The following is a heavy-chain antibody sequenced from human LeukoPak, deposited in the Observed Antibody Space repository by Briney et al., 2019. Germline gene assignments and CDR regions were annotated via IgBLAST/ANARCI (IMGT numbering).Heavy chain of an antibody. Sequence: PGGSLRLSCAASGFTFSSYAMSWVRQAPGKGLEWVSSLSGSSGYIYHADSVKGRFTISRDNAKNSLYLQMNSLRAEDTAVYYCARGSGAVADYYYYMEVWGKGTTVTVSS. J-gene: IGHJ6*03. V-gene: IGHV3-21*01. CDR2: LSGSSGYI. CDR3: ARGSGAVADYYYYMEV. CDR1: GFTFSSYA. D-gene: IGHD6-19*01.